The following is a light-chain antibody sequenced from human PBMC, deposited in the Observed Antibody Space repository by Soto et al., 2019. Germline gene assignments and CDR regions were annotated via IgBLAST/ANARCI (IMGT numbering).Light chain of an antibody. CDR1: QSISGW. CDR2: DAS. CDR3: QQYNSYPWT. J-gene: IGKJ1*01. V-gene: IGKV1-5*01. Sequence: DIQMTQSPSTLSASVGDRVTITCRASQSISGWLAWYQQRPGKAPKLLIYDASSWESGVPSRLSGSGSGTEFTLTITSLQPDDFATYYCQQYNSYPWTFGQGTKVDIK.